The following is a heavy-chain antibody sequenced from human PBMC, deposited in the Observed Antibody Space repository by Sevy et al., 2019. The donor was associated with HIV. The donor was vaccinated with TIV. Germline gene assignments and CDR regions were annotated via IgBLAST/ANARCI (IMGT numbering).Heavy chain of an antibody. CDR1: GYTFTSYG. J-gene: IGHJ4*02. D-gene: IGHD7-27*01. V-gene: IGHV1-18*01. CDR2: ISAYNGNT. CDR3: ARDGDLGTESYYFDY. Sequence: ASVKVSCKASGYTFTSYGISWVRQAPGQGLEWMGWISAYNGNTNYAQKLQGRVTMTTDTSTRTAYKEQRSLRSDGTAVNYCARDGDLGTESYYFDYWGQGTLVTVSS.